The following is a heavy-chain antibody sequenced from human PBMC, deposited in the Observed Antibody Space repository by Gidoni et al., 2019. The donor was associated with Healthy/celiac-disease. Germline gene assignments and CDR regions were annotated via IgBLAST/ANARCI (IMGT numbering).Heavy chain of an antibody. V-gene: IGHV3-15*01. D-gene: IGHD3-3*02. Sequence: EVQLVASGGGLVKPGGSLRVSCSASGFTSRNAWMGWVRQAPGKGLECVGRIKTKNEGGTTNFAAPVKGRFTISRDDSKNTLYLQMNSLKTEDTAVYYCTTVGIFGVGRGGDYWGQGTLVTVSS. CDR3: TTVGIFGVGRGGDY. CDR1: GFTSRNAW. J-gene: IGHJ4*02. CDR2: IKTKNEGGTT.